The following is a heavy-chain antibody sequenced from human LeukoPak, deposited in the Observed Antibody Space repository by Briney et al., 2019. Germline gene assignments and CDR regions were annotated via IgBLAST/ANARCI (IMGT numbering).Heavy chain of an antibody. CDR1: GGTFSSYA. V-gene: IGHV1-69*04. CDR3: ASMEWDPVTSEKGVDY. CDR2: IIPILGIA. D-gene: IGHD3-3*01. Sequence: ASVKVSCKASGGTFSSYAISWVRQAPGQGLEWVGRIIPILGIANYAQKFQGRVTITADKSTSTAYMELSSLRSEDTAVYYCASMEWDPVTSEKGVDYWGQGTLATVSS. J-gene: IGHJ4*02.